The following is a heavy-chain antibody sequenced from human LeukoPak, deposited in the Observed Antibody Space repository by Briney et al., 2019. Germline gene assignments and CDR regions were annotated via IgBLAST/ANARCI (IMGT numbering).Heavy chain of an antibody. Sequence: GGSLRLSCAASGFIFTRYWMHWVRQAPGKGLVWVSHVNSDGSATSYADSVKGRFTISRDNAKNTVYLHMNSLRVEDTAVYYCTSFYETNWGQGTLVTVSS. J-gene: IGHJ4*02. CDR3: TSFYETN. CDR2: VNSDGSAT. CDR1: GFIFTRYW. D-gene: IGHD2/OR15-2a*01. V-gene: IGHV3-74*01.